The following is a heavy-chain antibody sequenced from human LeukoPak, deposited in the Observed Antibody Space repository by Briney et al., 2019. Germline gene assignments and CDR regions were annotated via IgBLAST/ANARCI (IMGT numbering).Heavy chain of an antibody. CDR1: GFTFSSYA. V-gene: IGHV3-23*01. Sequence: GGSLRLSCAASGFTFSSYAMSWVRQAPGKGLEWVSAISGSGGSTYYADSVKGRFTISRDNAKNSLYLQMNSLRAEDTAVYYCAREGKIAAAGDDYWGQGTLVTVSS. D-gene: IGHD6-13*01. CDR3: AREGKIAAAGDDY. J-gene: IGHJ4*02. CDR2: ISGSGGST.